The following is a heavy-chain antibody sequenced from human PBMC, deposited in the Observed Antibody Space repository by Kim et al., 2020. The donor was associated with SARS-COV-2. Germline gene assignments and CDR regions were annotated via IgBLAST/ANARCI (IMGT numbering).Heavy chain of an antibody. CDR2: DK. V-gene: IGHV2-70*19. Sequence: DKHYRTSLKTRLNISKDTSKNQVVLTMTNMDPVDTATYYCARGRYYYDFWGQGTLVTVSS. CDR3: ARGRYYYDF. J-gene: IGHJ4*02.